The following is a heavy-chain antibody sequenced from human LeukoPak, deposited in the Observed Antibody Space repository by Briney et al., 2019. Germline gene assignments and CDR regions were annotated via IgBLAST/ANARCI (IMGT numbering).Heavy chain of an antibody. J-gene: IGHJ5*02. D-gene: IGHD6-13*01. Sequence: AGESLKISCAASGFTFSSYGMHWVRQAPGKGPEWVAVISYDGSNKYYADSVKGRFTISRDNSKNTLYLQMNSLRAEDTAVYYCAKDLGTGQQLPTWFDPWGQGTLVTVFS. CDR2: ISYDGSNK. V-gene: IGHV3-30*18. CDR1: GFTFSSYG. CDR3: AKDLGTGQQLPTWFDP.